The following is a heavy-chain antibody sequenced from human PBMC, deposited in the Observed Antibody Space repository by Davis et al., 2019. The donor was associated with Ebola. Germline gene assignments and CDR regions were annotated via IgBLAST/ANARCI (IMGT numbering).Heavy chain of an antibody. CDR2: IHPGDSDI. Sequence: GESLKVSCKASGYSFTTYWIGWVRQVPGKGLEWMGLIHPGDSDIRYSPSFQGQVTISVDKSITTAYLQWSSLKASDTAMYYCARDDSSFQSPDCWGQGTLVTVSS. V-gene: IGHV5-51*01. D-gene: IGHD6-13*01. CDR3: ARDDSSFQSPDC. J-gene: IGHJ4*02. CDR1: GYSFTTYW.